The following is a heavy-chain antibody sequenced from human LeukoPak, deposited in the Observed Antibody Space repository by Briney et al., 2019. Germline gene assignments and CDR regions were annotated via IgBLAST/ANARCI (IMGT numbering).Heavy chain of an antibody. CDR1: GGSISSYY. V-gene: IGHV4-4*07. CDR2: IYTSGST. J-gene: IGHJ4*02. Sequence: SETLSLTCTVSGGSISSYYWSWIRQPAGKGLEWIGRIYTSGSTNYNPSLKSRVTMSVDTSKNQFSLKLSSVTAADTAVYYCARRSYGSGSYPFDYWGQGTLVTVSS. CDR3: ARRSYGSGSYPFDY. D-gene: IGHD3-10*01.